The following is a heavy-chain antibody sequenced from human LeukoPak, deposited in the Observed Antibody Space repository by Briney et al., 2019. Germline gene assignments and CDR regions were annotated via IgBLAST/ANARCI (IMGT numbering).Heavy chain of an antibody. J-gene: IGHJ6*03. CDR2: IYYSGST. Sequence: PSETLSLTCSVSGGSFSSSSYYWGWIRQPPGKGLEWIGTIYYSGSTYYNPSLKSRVTISLDTSKNQFSLRLSSVTAADTAVYYCASGYAYYMDAWGKGTTVTVSS. CDR1: GGSFSSSSYY. V-gene: IGHV4-39*07. D-gene: IGHD2-2*03. CDR3: ASGYAYYMDA.